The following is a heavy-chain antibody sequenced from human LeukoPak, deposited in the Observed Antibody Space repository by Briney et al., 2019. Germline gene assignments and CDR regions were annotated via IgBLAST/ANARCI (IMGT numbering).Heavy chain of an antibody. D-gene: IGHD3-22*01. J-gene: IGHJ4*02. Sequence: ASVKVSCKASGYTFTSYDINWVRQATGQGLEWMGWMNPNSGNTGYAQKFQGRVTMTRNTSISTAYMELSSLRSEDTAVYYCARGRIVVVIRKYYFDYWGQGTLVTVSS. CDR2: MNPNSGNT. CDR1: GYTFTSYD. CDR3: ARGRIVVVIRKYYFDY. V-gene: IGHV1-8*01.